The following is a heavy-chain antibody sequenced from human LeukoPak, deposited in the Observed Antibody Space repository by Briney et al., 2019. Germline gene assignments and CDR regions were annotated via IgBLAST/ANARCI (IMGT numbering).Heavy chain of an antibody. CDR3: ARDLGPGGDEYYFDY. Sequence: GASLTVSCKASGYTFTGYYMHWVRQSPGQGLGWTGWINPNIGGTNYAQKFQGRVTITRDTSISTAYMELSRLRSDDTAVYYCARDLGPGGDEYYFDYWGQGTLVTVSS. V-gene: IGHV1-2*02. CDR1: GYTFTGYY. D-gene: IGHD2-21*02. J-gene: IGHJ4*02. CDR2: INPNIGGT.